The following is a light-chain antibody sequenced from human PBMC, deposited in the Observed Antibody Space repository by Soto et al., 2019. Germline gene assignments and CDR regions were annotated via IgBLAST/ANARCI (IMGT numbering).Light chain of an antibody. CDR3: QQYGTSPPT. CDR1: QSVSSNF. CDR2: GAS. J-gene: IGKJ1*01. Sequence: EIVLTQSPGTLSLSPGERATLSCRASQSVSSNFLAWYQQKPGQAPRLLIYGASSRATGIPDRFSGSGSGTDFTLTFSRLEPEDFAVYYCQQYGTSPPTFGQGTKVDIK. V-gene: IGKV3-20*01.